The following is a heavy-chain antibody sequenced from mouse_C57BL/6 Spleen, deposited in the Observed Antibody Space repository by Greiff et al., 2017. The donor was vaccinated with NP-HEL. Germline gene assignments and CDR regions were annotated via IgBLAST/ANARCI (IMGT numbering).Heavy chain of an antibody. D-gene: IGHD1-1*01. V-gene: IGHV1-62-2*01. J-gene: IGHJ2*01. CDR1: GYTFTEYT. Sequence: GQRKQAGAELVKPGASVKLSCKASGYTFTEYTIHWVKQRSGQGLEWIGWLDAGSGSIKYNEKFKDKATLTADKSSSTVYMELSRLTSEDSAVYFCARHENYYGSSYGYWGQGTTLTVSS. CDR3: ARHENYYGSSYGY. CDR2: LDAGSGSI.